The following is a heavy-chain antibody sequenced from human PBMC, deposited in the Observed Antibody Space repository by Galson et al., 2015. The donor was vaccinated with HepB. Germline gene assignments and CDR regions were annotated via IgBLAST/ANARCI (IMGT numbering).Heavy chain of an antibody. CDR1: GFTFSSHP. CDR3: AKDLGWWELRPGYFDY. CDR2: ISGSGGRT. V-gene: IGHV3-23*01. J-gene: IGHJ4*02. Sequence: SLRLSCAASGFTFSSHPMSWVRQAPGKGLEWVSAISGSGGRTYYADSVKGRFTMSRDNSKNTVYLQMNSLRAEDTAVYYCAKDLGWWELRPGYFDYWGQGTPVTVSS. D-gene: IGHD1-26*01.